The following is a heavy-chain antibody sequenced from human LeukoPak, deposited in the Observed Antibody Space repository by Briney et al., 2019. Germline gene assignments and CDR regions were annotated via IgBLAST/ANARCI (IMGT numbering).Heavy chain of an antibody. CDR3: ARLFEAALGPGIWWFDP. D-gene: IGHD2-21*01. Sequence: PSETLSLTCTVSGGSISSYYWSWIRQPAGKGLEWIGRIYTSGSTNYNPSLKSRLTISVDKSKNQFSLRLSSVTAADTAVYYCARLFEAALGPGIWWFDPWGQGTLVTVSS. J-gene: IGHJ5*02. CDR2: IYTSGST. CDR1: GGSISSYY. V-gene: IGHV4-4*07.